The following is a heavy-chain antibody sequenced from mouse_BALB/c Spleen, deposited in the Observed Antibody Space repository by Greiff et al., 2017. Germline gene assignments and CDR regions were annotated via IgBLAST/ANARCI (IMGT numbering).Heavy chain of an antibody. J-gene: IGHJ3*01. CDR1: GYTFTSYY. CDR3: ARGGYYGSSLAWFAY. CDR2: IYPGDGST. V-gene: IGHV1S56*01. Sequence: VQLQQSGPELVKPGASVKMSCKASGYTFTSYYIHWVKQRPGQGLEWIGWIYPGDGSTKYNEKFKGKTTLTADKSSSTAYMLLSSLTSEDSAIYFCARGGYYGSSLAWFAYWGQGTLVTVSA. D-gene: IGHD1-1*01.